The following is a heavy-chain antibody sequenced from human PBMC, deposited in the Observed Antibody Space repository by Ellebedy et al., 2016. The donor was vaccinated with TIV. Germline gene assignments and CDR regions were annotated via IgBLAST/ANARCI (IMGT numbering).Heavy chain of an antibody. CDR1: GFTFSSYW. V-gene: IGHV3-21*05. CDR3: ARVTGYSSTWYLGYYYYGLDV. D-gene: IGHD6-13*01. Sequence: GESLKISCAASGFTFSSYWMSWVRQAPGKGLEWVSYISSSSTYTKYADSVKGRFTISRDNAKNSLHLQMNSLRAEDTAVYYCARVTGYSSTWYLGYYYYGLDVWGQGTTVTVSS. CDR2: ISSSSTYT. J-gene: IGHJ6*02.